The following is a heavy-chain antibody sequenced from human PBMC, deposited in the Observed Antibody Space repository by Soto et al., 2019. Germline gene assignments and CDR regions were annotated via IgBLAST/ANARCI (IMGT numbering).Heavy chain of an antibody. CDR2: FYYTGNT. CDR1: GGSISSSDYY. Sequence: PLSLTCPVSGGSISSSDYYWSWIRQHSGKGLEWIGYFYYTGNTYYNPSLRSRVTISGDTSKNQFSLNLSSVTAADTAVYYCGRDSHFSDVWGRGTTFTV. CDR3: GRDSHFSDV. J-gene: IGHJ6*02. V-gene: IGHV4-31*03.